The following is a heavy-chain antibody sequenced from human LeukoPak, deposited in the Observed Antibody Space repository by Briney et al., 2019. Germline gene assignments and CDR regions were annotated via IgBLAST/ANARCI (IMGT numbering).Heavy chain of an antibody. D-gene: IGHD3-22*01. Sequence: TSETLSLTCAVSGGSISSSNWWSWVRQPPGKGLAWIGEMYPSGSTNYNPSLKSRVTISIDKSKNQFSLKLSSVTAANTAVYYCARGYSDSSGYYSTFDYWGQGTLVTVSS. J-gene: IGHJ4*02. CDR3: ARGYSDSSGYYSTFDY. CDR1: GGSISSSNW. CDR2: MYPSGST. V-gene: IGHV4-4*02.